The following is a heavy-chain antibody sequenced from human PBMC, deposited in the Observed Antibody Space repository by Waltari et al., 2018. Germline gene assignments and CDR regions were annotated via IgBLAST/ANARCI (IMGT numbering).Heavy chain of an antibody. Sequence: VQLQQWGAGLSTPSETLSLTCAVYGGSLRGYYWSWIRQPPGKGLEWIGEINHSGSTNYNPSLKSRVTISVDTSKNQFSLKLSSVTAADTAVYYCARVGGSGWYQIDYWGQGTLVTVSS. CDR1: GGSLRGYY. CDR2: INHSGST. V-gene: IGHV4-34*01. CDR3: ARVGGSGWYQIDY. J-gene: IGHJ4*02. D-gene: IGHD6-19*01.